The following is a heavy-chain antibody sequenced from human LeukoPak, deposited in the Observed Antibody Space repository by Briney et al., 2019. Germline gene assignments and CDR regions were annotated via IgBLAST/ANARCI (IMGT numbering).Heavy chain of an antibody. CDR2: IYWDDDK. V-gene: IGHV2-5*02. Sequence: SGPTLAKPTQTLTLTCTFSGFSLSTSGGGVGWIRQPPGKALQWLALIYWDDDKRYSPSLKSRLTITKDTSKNQVVLTMTNMDPVDTATYYCAHRPNDYGDYEWFDYWGQGTLVTVSS. J-gene: IGHJ4*02. CDR1: GFSLSTSGGG. CDR3: AHRPNDYGDYEWFDY. D-gene: IGHD4-17*01.